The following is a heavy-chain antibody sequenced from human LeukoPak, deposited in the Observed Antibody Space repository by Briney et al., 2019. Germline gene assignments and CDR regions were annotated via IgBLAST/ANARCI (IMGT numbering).Heavy chain of an antibody. CDR3: AREQPPGIYFDY. D-gene: IGHD6-13*01. J-gene: IGHJ4*02. V-gene: IGHV3-53*01. CDR1: GFTFSSYE. CDR2: IYSGGNT. Sequence: GGSLRLSCAASGFTFSSYEMNWVRQAPGKGLEWVSIIYSGGNTYYADSVKARFTISRDNSKNTVYLQVNSLRAEDTAVYYCAREQPPGIYFDYWGQGTPVTVSS.